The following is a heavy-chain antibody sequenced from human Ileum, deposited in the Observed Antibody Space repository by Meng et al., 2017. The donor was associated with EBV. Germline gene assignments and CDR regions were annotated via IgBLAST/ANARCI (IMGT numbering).Heavy chain of an antibody. CDR2: MYYAGTT. D-gene: IGHD3-10*01. CDR1: GGFISGSLYY. CDR3: ARGERVRGVLAYFDN. Sequence: LHKSGAGPRLVKPSETLSLTCTVSGGFISGSLYYWGWIRQPPGKGLEWIGSMYYAGTTYYNPSLKSRVTMSVDESTNQFSLKLSSVTAADTAVYYCARGERVRGVLAYFDNWGQGTLVTVSS. V-gene: IGHV4-39*07. J-gene: IGHJ4*02.